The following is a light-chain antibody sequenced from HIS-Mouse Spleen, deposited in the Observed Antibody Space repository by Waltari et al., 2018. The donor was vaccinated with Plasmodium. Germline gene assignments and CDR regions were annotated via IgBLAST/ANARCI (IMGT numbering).Light chain of an antibody. V-gene: IGKV1-8*01. CDR3: QQYYSYPYT. J-gene: IGKJ2*01. CDR2: AAS. Sequence: AIRMTQSPSSFSASTGDRVTITRRASQGVSSYLAWYQQKPGKAPKLLIYAASTWQSGVPARFSGSGSGTDFTLTISCLQSEDFATYYCQQYYSYPYTFGQGTKLEIK. CDR1: QGVSSY.